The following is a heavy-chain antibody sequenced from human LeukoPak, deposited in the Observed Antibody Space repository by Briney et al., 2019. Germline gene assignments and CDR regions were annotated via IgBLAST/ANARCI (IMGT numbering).Heavy chain of an antibody. D-gene: IGHD6-19*01. CDR2: IYHSGST. CDR3: ARDSSGWYINLDY. J-gene: IGHJ4*02. Sequence: SSQTLSLTCAVSGGSISSGGYSWSWIRQPPGKGLEWIGYIYHSGSTYYNPSLRSRVTISIDKSKNQFSLKLNSVTAADTAVYYCARDSSGWYINLDYWGQGTLVTVSS. V-gene: IGHV4-30-2*01. CDR1: GGSISSGGYS.